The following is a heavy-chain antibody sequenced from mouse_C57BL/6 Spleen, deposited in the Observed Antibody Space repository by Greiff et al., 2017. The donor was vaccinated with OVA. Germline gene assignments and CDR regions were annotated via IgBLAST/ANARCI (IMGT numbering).Heavy chain of an antibody. CDR1: GYSFTDYN. D-gene: IGHD3-2*02. Sequence: EVQLQQSGPELVKPGASVKISCKASGYSFTDYNMNWVKQSNGKSLEWIGVINPNYGTPSYNQKFKGKATLTVDQSSSTAYMPLNSLTSEDSAVYYCARSEDSSGYALYAMDYWGQGTSVTVSS. CDR2: INPNYGTP. J-gene: IGHJ4*01. V-gene: IGHV1-39*01. CDR3: ARSEDSSGYALYAMDY.